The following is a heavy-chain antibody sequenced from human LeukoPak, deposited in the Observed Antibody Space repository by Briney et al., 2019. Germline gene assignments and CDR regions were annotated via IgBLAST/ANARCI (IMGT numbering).Heavy chain of an antibody. V-gene: IGHV4-61*02. CDR2: IYTSGST. J-gene: IGHJ6*03. CDR3: ARETTDYYYMDV. Sequence: SETLSLTCTVSGGSISSATYYWNWIRQPAGKGLEWIGRIYTSGSTNYNPSLKSRVTISVDTSKNQFSLKLTSVTAADTAVYYCARETTDYYYMDVWGKGTTVTVSS. D-gene: IGHD4-17*01. CDR1: GGSISSATYY.